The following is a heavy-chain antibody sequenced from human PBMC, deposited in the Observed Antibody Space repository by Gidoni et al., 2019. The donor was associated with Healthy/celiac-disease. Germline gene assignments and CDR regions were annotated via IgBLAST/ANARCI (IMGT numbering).Heavy chain of an antibody. CDR2: IIPICGKA. V-gene: IGHV1-69*01. J-gene: IGHJ4*02. Sequence: HVQLLQSGAEVKTPGSSVTVSCTASGGTFSRYPLGWVRQAPGQGLEWMGGIIPICGKANYAQKCQGRVTITADESTSTAYMELSSLRSEDTAVYYCARERGGKDYDFWSEGESSNWGQGTLVTVSS. CDR1: GGTFSRYP. CDR3: ARERGGKDYDFWSEGESSN. D-gene: IGHD3-3*01.